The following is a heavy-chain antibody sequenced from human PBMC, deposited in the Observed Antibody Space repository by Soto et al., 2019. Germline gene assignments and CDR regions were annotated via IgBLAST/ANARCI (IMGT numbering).Heavy chain of an antibody. CDR1: VCSISSGDYY. Sequence: PPETLSLTCTVSVCSISSGDYYWSWLHQPPGKGLEWIGYIYYSGTTNYNPSLKSRVTISADTSKNQISLKLRSATAADTAVYFCARVGGVVYAVRYYYYYYGMDVWGQGTTVTVS. CDR2: IYYSGTT. V-gene: IGHV4-30-4*01. D-gene: IGHD2-8*02. CDR3: ARVGGVVYAVRYYYYYYGMDV. J-gene: IGHJ6*02.